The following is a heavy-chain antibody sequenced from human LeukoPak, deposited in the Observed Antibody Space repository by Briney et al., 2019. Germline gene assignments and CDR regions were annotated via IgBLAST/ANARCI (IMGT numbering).Heavy chain of an antibody. CDR1: GFSVNSNF. CDR2: IYRGGNT. V-gene: IGHV3-53*01. CDR3: ARGYSGYEYFDY. D-gene: IGHD5-12*01. Sequence: PGGSLRLSCAASGFSVNSNFMIWVRQAPGKGLEWVSVIYRGGNTYYADSVKGRFTISRDNSKNTLYLQMNSLRAEDTAVYYCARGYSGYEYFDYWGQGTLDTVSS. J-gene: IGHJ4*02.